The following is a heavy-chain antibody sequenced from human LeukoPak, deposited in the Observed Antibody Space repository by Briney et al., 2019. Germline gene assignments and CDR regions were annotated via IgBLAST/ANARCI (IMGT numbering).Heavy chain of an antibody. D-gene: IGHD4-17*01. CDR1: GFTFSSYS. V-gene: IGHV3-48*01. Sequence: PGGSLRLSCAASGFTFSSYSMNWVRQAPGKGLEWVSYISSSSSTMYYADSVKGRFTISRDNAKNSLYLQMNSLRAEDTAVYYCARVPGYGDYLGYWGQGTLVTVSS. CDR2: ISSSSSTM. J-gene: IGHJ4*02. CDR3: ARVPGYGDYLGY.